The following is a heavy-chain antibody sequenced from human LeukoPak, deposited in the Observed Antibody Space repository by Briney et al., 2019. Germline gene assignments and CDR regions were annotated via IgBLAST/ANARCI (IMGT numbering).Heavy chain of an antibody. J-gene: IGHJ4*02. CDR2: MNPNSGNT. CDR1: GYTFTSYD. V-gene: IGHV1-8*01. D-gene: IGHD2-21*01. Sequence: ASVKVSCKASGYTFTSYDINWVRQATGQGLEWMGWMNPNSGNTGYAQKFQGRVTMTRNTSISTAYMELSSLRSEDTAVYYCARDGGYWPYLDYWGQGTLVTVSS. CDR3: ARDGGYWPYLDY.